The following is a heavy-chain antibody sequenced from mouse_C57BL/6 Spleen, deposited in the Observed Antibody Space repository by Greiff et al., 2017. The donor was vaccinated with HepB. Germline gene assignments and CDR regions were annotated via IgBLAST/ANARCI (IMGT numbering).Heavy chain of an antibody. J-gene: IGHJ3*01. Sequence: EVQLQQSGPELVKPGASVKISCKASGYTFTDYYMNWVKQSHGKSLEWIGDINPNNGGTSYNQKFKGKATLTVDKSSSTAYMELRSLTSEDSAVYYCARGLGLHWGQGTLVTVSA. CDR3: ARGLGLH. D-gene: IGHD2-10*01. V-gene: IGHV1-26*01. CDR2: INPNNGGT. CDR1: GYTFTDYY.